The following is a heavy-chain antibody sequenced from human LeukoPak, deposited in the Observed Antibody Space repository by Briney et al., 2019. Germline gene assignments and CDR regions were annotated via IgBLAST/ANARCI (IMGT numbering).Heavy chain of an antibody. Sequence: PGGSLSLSCAASGFTFSSYEMNWVRQAPGKGLEWVSYISSSSSTIYYADSLKGRLTISRDNAKKSLYLQMNSPRGEDTAVYYCTRQLKISNRDCRGDCPADYWGVGKLVTVSS. CDR3: TRQLKISNRDCRGDCPADY. D-gene: IGHD2-21*02. CDR1: GFTFSSYE. V-gene: IGHV3-48*03. J-gene: IGHJ4*02. CDR2: ISSSSSTI.